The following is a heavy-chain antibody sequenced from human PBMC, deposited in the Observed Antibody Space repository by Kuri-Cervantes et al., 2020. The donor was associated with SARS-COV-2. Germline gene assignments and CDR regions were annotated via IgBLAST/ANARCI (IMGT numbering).Heavy chain of an antibody. V-gene: IGHV1-2*02. CDR3: ARVGYDFWSGRPYYYMDV. CDR2: INPNSGGT. J-gene: IGHJ6*03. D-gene: IGHD3-3*01. Sequence: ASVKVSCKASGYTFTGYYMHWVRQAPGQGLEWMGWINPNSGGTNYAQKCQGRVTMTRDTSISTAYMELSRLRSDDTAVYYCARVGYDFWSGRPYYYMDVWGKGTTVTVSS. CDR1: GYTFTGYY.